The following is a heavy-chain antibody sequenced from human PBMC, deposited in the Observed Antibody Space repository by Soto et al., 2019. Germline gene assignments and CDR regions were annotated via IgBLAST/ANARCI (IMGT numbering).Heavy chain of an antibody. J-gene: IGHJ6*02. Sequence: PGESLKISCKGSGYSFTSYWIGWVRQMPGKGLEWMGIIYPGDSDTRCSPSFQGQVTISADKSISTAYLQWSSLKASDTAMYYCARRQYIVGAPGYGMDVWGQGTTVTVSS. CDR3: ARRQYIVGAPGYGMDV. V-gene: IGHV5-51*01. CDR1: GYSFTSYW. CDR2: IYPGDSDT. D-gene: IGHD1-26*01.